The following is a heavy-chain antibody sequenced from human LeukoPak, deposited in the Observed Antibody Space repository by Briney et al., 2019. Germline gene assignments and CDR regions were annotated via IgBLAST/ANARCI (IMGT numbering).Heavy chain of an antibody. CDR3: ARGPSTPPFDY. D-gene: IGHD2/OR15-2a*01. Sequence: PGGSLRLSCAASGFTFSSYWMSWVRQAPGKGLEWVANIKQGGSEKYYVDSVKGRFTISRDNAKNSLYLQMNSLRAEDTAVYYCARGPSTPPFDYWGQGTLVTVSS. CDR1: GFTFSSYW. V-gene: IGHV3-7*01. J-gene: IGHJ4*02. CDR2: IKQGGSEK.